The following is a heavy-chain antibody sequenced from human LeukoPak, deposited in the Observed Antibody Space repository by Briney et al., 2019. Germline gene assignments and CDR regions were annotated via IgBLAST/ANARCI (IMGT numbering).Heavy chain of an antibody. CDR1: GYTFTSYG. J-gene: IGHJ4*02. Sequence: ASVNVSCKASGYTFTSYGISWVRQAPGQGLEWMGWISAYNGNTNYAQKLQGRVTMTTDTSTSTAYMELRSLRSDDAAVYYCARAGARVATIDPVGLWGQGTLVTVSS. D-gene: IGHD5-12*01. V-gene: IGHV1-18*01. CDR3: ARAGARVATIDPVGL. CDR2: ISAYNGNT.